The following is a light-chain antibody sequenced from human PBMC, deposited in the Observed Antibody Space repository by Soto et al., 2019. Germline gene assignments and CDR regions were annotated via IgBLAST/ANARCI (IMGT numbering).Light chain of an antibody. CDR3: QQSGSSPRT. CDR2: GAY. Sequence: EIVLTQSPGTLSLSPGERATLSCRASQSVGSSQLAWYQQKPGQAPRLVIYGAYSRATDTPDRFSGSGSGTDFTLTISRREPEDFAVYYCQQSGSSPRTFGQGTKVEIK. CDR1: QSVGSSQ. J-gene: IGKJ1*01. V-gene: IGKV3-20*01.